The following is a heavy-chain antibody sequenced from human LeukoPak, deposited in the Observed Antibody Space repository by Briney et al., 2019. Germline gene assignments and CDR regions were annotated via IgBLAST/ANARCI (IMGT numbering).Heavy chain of an antibody. CDR1: EFTFGTSL. CDR3: ATGRATSIY. J-gene: IGHJ4*02. CDR2: VRPDGSEK. V-gene: IGHV3-7*03. Sequence: GGSLRLSCAVSEFTFGTSLMTWVRQAPGKGLEWVASVRPDGSEKTYVDFVRGRFTISRDNAKKSLYLQMNSLRAEDTAVYYCATGRATSIYWGQGTLVTVSS.